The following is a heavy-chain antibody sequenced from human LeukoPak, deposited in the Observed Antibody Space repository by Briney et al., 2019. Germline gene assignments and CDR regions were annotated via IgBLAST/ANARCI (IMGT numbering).Heavy chain of an antibody. CDR3: ARDFKGYCSSTSCYHWFDP. CDR1: GFTFSSCS. CDR2: ISSSSSYI. Sequence: GGSLRLSCAASGFTFSSCSMNWVRQAPGKGLEWVSSISSSSSYIYYADSVKGRFTISRDNAKNSLYLQMNSLRAEDTAVYYCARDFKGYCSSTSCYHWFDPWGQGTLVTVSS. J-gene: IGHJ5*02. V-gene: IGHV3-21*01. D-gene: IGHD2-2*01.